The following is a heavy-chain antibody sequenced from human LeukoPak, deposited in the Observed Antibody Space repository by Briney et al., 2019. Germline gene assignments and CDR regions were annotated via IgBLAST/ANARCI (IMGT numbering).Heavy chain of an antibody. D-gene: IGHD2-15*01. V-gene: IGHV3-15*01. J-gene: IGHJ4*02. CDR3: TVPLIVYCSGGSCYNDY. CDR2: IKSKTDGGTT. Sequence: KSGGSLRLSCAASGFTFSNAWMSWVRQAPGEGLEWVGRIKSKTDGGTTDYAAPVKGRFTISRDDSKNTLYLQMNSLKTEDTAVYYCTVPLIVYCSGGSCYNDYWGKGTLVTVSS. CDR1: GFTFSNAW.